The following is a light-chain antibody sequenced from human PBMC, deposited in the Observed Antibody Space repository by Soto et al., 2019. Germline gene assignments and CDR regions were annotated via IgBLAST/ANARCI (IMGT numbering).Light chain of an antibody. CDR3: CSNAGSHYYV. CDR2: EVT. J-gene: IGLJ1*01. V-gene: IGLV2-8*01. Sequence: SVLTQPPSASGSPGQSVTISCTGTSSDVGGYNYVSWYQQHPGKAPKLLIYEVTKRPSGVPDRFSGSKSGNTASLTVSGLHADDEAEYYCCSNAGSHYYVFGTGTKLTVL. CDR1: SSDVGGYNY.